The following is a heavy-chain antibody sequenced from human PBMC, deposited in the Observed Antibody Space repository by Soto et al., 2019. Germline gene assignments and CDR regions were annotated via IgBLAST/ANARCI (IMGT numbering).Heavy chain of an antibody. CDR2: ISAYNGNT. J-gene: IGHJ6*02. CDR1: GYTFTSYG. CDR3: ARVLCRNTRCFTGKIYYYSGMDV. Sequence: ASVKVSCKASGYTFTSYGISWVRQAPGQGLEWMGWISAYNGNTYYAQNVQGRVTMTTDTSTTTAYMELRSLRSDDTAVYYCARVLCRNTRCFTGKIYYYSGMDVWGQGTTVTVYS. V-gene: IGHV1-18*04. D-gene: IGHD2-2*01.